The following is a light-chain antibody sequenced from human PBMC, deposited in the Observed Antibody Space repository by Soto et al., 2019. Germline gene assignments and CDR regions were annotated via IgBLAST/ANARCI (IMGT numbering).Light chain of an antibody. CDR3: SSYTSSSFYV. CDR1: SSDVGGYNY. V-gene: IGLV2-14*01. Sequence: QSVLTQPASVSGSPGQSITISCTGTSSDVGGYNYVSWYQQHPGKAPKLMIYDVSNRPSGVSNRFSGSKSGNTASLTISGLQAEDEADYYFSSYTSSSFYVFGTGTKVTVL. J-gene: IGLJ1*01. CDR2: DVS.